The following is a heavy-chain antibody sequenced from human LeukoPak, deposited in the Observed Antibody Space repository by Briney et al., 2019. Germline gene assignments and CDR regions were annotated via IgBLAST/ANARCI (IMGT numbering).Heavy chain of an antibody. CDR1: GFTFSSYW. CDR2: IKQDGSEK. CDR3: ARSGFGDAFDI. J-gene: IGHJ3*02. D-gene: IGHD6-25*01. V-gene: IGHV3-7*01. Sequence: GGPLRLSCAASGFTFSSYWMSWVRQAPGKGLEWVANIKQDGSEKYYVDSVKGRFTISRDNAKNSLYLQMNSLRAEDTAVYYCARSGFGDAFDIWGQGTMVTVSS.